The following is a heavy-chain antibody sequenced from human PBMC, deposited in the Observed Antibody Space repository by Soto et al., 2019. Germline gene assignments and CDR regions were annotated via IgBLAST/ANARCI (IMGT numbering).Heavy chain of an antibody. CDR2: ISCCGGST. CDR3: AKADGEQWLVPHLDN. CDR1: GFNFKKFA. D-gene: IGHD6-19*01. V-gene: IGHV3-23*01. Sequence: EVPLLESGGGVVQPGGSLRLSCVASGFNFKKFAMAWVRQAPGARLECVSGISCCGGSTSYADSVKGRFSIARDDSKNTLSLQMNSLRVEDTAQYYCAKADGEQWLVPHLDNWGQGTLVTVS. J-gene: IGHJ4*02.